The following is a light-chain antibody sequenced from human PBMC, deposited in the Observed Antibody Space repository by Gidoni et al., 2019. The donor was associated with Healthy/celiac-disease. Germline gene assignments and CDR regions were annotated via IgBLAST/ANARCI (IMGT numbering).Light chain of an antibody. CDR2: AAS. J-gene: IGKJ5*01. Sequence: VPHSPSSLSTSVGDRVTITCRASQSISSYLNWYQQKPGKAPKLLIYAASSLQSGVPSRFSGSGSGTDFTLTISSLQPEDFATYYCQQSYSTPWTFGQGTRVEIK. CDR1: QSISSY. CDR3: QQSYSTPWT. V-gene: IGKV1-39*01.